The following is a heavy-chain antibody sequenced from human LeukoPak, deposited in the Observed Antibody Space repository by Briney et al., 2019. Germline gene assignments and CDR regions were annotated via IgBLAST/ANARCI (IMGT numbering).Heavy chain of an antibody. CDR2: LKSDDGAT. Sequence: GGSLRLSCAASGFTFSNFWMHWVRQAPGKGLEWVSRLKSDDGATTYADSVKGRFTISRDNAKSTLYLQMNSLRAEDTALYYCARAFRGSGWYYFDYWGQGTLVTVSS. CDR3: ARAFRGSGWYYFDY. CDR1: GFTFSNFW. J-gene: IGHJ4*02. D-gene: IGHD6-19*01. V-gene: IGHV3-74*01.